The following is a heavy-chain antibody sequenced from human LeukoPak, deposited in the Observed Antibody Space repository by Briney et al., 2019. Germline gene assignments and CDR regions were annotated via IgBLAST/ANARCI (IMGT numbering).Heavy chain of an antibody. Sequence: PSQTLSLTCTVSGGSISSGGYYWSWIRQPPGKGLEWIGYIYHSGSTYYNPSLKSRVTISVDRSKNQFSLKLSSVTAADTAVYYCARVFRPSLTVFVIRGAFDIGAQGTMVTVSS. CDR3: ARVFRPSLTVFVIRGAFDI. J-gene: IGHJ3*02. CDR2: IYHSGST. CDR1: GGSISSGGYY. V-gene: IGHV4-30-2*01. D-gene: IGHD3-16*02.